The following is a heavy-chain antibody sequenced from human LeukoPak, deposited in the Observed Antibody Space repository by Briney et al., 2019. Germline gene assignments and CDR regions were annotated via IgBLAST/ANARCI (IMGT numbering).Heavy chain of an antibody. CDR3: VRDWTCFEGSIYYDRLDY. CDR1: EFTFSNYW. D-gene: IGHD1-26*01. Sequence: PGGSLRVSCAASEFTFSNYWMTWVRQAPGKGLEWVANINKDGSTQNYVDSVEGRFTISRDNARSSLYLQMNSLRAEDTAVYYCVRDWTCFEGSIYYDRLDYWGQGTLVTVSS. CDR2: INKDGSTQ. J-gene: IGHJ4*02. V-gene: IGHV3-7*01.